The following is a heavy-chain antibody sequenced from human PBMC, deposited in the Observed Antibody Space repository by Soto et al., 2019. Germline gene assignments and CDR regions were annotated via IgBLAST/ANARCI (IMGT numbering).Heavy chain of an antibody. CDR1: GGSISSGGYS. J-gene: IGHJ5*02. V-gene: IGHV4-31*11. CDR3: ARGGLGSLWFDP. CDR2: IYYSGST. D-gene: IGHD3-10*01. Sequence: SETLSLTCAVSGGSISSGGYSWSWIRQHPGKGLEWIGYIYYSGSTYYNPSLKSRVTISVDTSKNQFSLKLRSVTAADTAVYYCARGGLGSLWFDPWGQGTLVTVSS.